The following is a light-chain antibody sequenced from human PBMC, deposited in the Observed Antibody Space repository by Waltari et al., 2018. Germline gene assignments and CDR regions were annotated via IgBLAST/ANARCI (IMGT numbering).Light chain of an antibody. CDR3: QQYDSSPFT. Sequence: DIVLTQSPGTLSLSPGERATLSCRASQRVSSNYLAWFQQKPGQAPRLLIYGASSRATGIPDRFSGSGSATDFTLSISRLEPEDFAVYYCQQYDSSPFTFGPGTKVDIK. CDR1: QRVSSNY. CDR2: GAS. J-gene: IGKJ3*01. V-gene: IGKV3-20*01.